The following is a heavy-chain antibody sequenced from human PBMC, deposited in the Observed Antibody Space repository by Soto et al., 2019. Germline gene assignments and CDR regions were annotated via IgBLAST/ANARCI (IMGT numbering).Heavy chain of an antibody. V-gene: IGHV3-23*01. Sequence: GGSLRLSCAASGFTFSKYAMTWARQAPGKGLEWVSAISYNGGGTYYVDSVKGRFTVSRDTSKNQFSLKLSSVTAADTAVYFCARLPGYCSGDSCRIDYWGQGTLVTVSS. CDR2: ISYNGGGT. CDR3: ARLPGYCSGDSCRIDY. CDR1: GFTFSKYA. J-gene: IGHJ4*02. D-gene: IGHD2-15*01.